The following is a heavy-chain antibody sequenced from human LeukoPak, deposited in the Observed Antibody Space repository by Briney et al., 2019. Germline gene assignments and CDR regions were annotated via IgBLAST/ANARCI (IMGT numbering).Heavy chain of an antibody. J-gene: IGHJ5*02. D-gene: IGHD3-22*01. Sequence: ASVKVSCKASGYTFTSYYMHWVRQAPGQGLEWMGWINPNSGGTNYAQKFQGRVTMTRDTSISTAYMELSRLRSDDTAVYYCAREYYYDSSAYYSSWGQGTLVTVSS. CDR2: INPNSGGT. CDR3: AREYYYDSSAYYSS. CDR1: GYTFTSYY. V-gene: IGHV1-2*02.